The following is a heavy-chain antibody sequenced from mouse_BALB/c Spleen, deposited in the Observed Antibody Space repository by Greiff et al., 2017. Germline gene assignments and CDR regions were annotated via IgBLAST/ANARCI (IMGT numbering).Heavy chain of an antibody. CDR2: INPYNDGT. CDR3: ARIRDYYGSSFLYYAMDY. Sequence: EVQLQQSGPELVKPGASVKMSCKASGYTFTSYVMHWVKQKPGQGLEWIGYINPYNDGTKYNEKFKGKATLTSDKSSSTAYMELSSLTSEDSAVYYCARIRDYYGSSFLYYAMDYWGQGTSVTVSS. V-gene: IGHV1-14*01. D-gene: IGHD1-1*01. J-gene: IGHJ4*01. CDR1: GYTFTSYV.